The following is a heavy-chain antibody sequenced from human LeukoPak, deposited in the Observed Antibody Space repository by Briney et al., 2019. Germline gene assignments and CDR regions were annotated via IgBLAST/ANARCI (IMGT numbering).Heavy chain of an antibody. V-gene: IGHV6-1*01. CDR3: ARDLGSYYFDC. CDR1: GDSFSSNSIV. J-gene: IGHJ4*02. Sequence: SQTLSLTCAISGDSFSSNSIVWNWIRQSPSRALAWLGRTYYRSKWYNDYAVSVRSRISINPDTSKNQFSLQLNSVTPEDTAVYYCARDLGSYYFDCWGQGTLVTVSS. CDR2: TYYRSKWYN.